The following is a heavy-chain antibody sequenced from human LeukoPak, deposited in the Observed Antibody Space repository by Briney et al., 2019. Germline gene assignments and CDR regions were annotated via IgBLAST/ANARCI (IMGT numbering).Heavy chain of an antibody. J-gene: IGHJ3*02. CDR2: LYYSGST. Sequence: SETLSLTCTVSGGSISSDDYYWSWLPQPPGKGLVGFVYLYYSGSTYYNPSLKSRVTISVDTSKNQFSLKLSSVTAADTAVYYCARGEGLYAFDIWGQGTMVTVSS. CDR3: ARGEGLYAFDI. D-gene: IGHD2-2*02. V-gene: IGHV4-30-4*01. CDR1: GGSISSDDYY.